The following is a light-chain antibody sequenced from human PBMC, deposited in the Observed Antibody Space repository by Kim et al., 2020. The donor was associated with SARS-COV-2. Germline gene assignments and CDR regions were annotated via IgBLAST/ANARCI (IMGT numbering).Light chain of an antibody. Sequence: QPVLTQPPSASGTPGQRVTISCSGSSSNIGSTYIYWYQQLPGKAPKLLIYRNNQRPSGVPDRFSGSKSGTAGSLAISGLRSEDEADYYCAAWDDSLNGRVFGGGTQLTVL. V-gene: IGLV1-47*01. J-gene: IGLJ3*02. CDR2: RNN. CDR3: AAWDDSLNGRV. CDR1: SSNIGSTY.